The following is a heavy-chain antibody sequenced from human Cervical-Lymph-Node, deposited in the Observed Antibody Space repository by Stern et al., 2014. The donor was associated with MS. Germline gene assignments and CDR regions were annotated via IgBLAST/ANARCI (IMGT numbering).Heavy chain of an antibody. V-gene: IGHV1-46*01. J-gene: IGHJ3*02. CDR3: ARGVYDPGSFDI. CDR1: GFTFTGDY. D-gene: IGHD3-22*01. CDR2: IDTSGGQT. Sequence: VQLVQSGAEEKKPGASVKVSCKASGFTFTGDYIHWVRQAPGQGLAWMGGIDTSGGQTTYAQKFQGRVTMTTDTSSSTVYMDLSSLRSEDTAVYFCARGVYDPGSFDIWGQGTMVTVSS.